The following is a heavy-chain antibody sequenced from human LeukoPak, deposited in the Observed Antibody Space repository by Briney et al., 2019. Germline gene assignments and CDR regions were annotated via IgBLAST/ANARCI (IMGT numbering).Heavy chain of an antibody. Sequence: PGGSLRLSCAASGFTFSSYWMSWVRQAPGKGLEWVANLKQDESEKYYVDSVKGRFTISRDNGKNSLYLQMNSLRAEDTAVYFCARDRSDGYNKNDFWGQGTPVTVSS. V-gene: IGHV3-7*01. CDR3: ARDRSDGYNKNDF. D-gene: IGHD5-24*01. CDR1: GFTFSSYW. CDR2: LKQDESEK. J-gene: IGHJ4*02.